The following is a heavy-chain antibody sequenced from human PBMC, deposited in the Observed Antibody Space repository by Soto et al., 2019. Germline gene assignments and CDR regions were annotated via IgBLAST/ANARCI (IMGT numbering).Heavy chain of an antibody. Sequence: GASVKVSCKASGGTFSRYAFSWVRQAPGQGPEWMGGISPMYGTANYAQKFQGRVTIIADRSTNTVYMELSSLRSEDTAIYYCARDSLGWPTDFDCCGQGPMLTVYS. D-gene: IGHD3-3*01. CDR3: ARDSLGWPTDFDC. J-gene: IGHJ4*02. CDR2: ISPMYGTA. V-gene: IGHV1-69*06. CDR1: GGTFSRYA.